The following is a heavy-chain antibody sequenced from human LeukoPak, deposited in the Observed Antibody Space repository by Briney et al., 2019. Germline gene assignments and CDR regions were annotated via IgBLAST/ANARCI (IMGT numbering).Heavy chain of an antibody. CDR2: IYYSGST. CDR1: GGSISSYY. Sequence: SETLSLTCTVSGGSISSYYWSWIRQPPGKGLEWIGYIYYSGSTNYNPSLKSRVTISVDTSKNQFSLKLSSVTAADTAVYYCARVAVWDSSRFGYWGQGTLVTVSS. J-gene: IGHJ4*02. V-gene: IGHV4-59*01. CDR3: ARVAVWDSSRFGY. D-gene: IGHD6-19*01.